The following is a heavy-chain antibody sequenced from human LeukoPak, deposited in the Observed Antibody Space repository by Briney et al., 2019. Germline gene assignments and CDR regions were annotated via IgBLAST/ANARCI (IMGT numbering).Heavy chain of an antibody. D-gene: IGHD6-13*01. CDR1: GGSISSYY. CDR2: IYYSGST. Sequence: SETLSLTCTVSGGSISSYYWSWIRQPPGKGLEWIGYIYYSGSTNYNPSLKSRVTISVDTSKNQFSLKLSSVTAADTAVYYCASAREEQLDFDYWGQGTLVTVSS. V-gene: IGHV4-59*01. CDR3: ASAREEQLDFDY. J-gene: IGHJ4*02.